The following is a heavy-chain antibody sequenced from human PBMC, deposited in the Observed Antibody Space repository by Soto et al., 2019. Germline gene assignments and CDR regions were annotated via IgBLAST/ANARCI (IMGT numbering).Heavy chain of an antibody. J-gene: IGHJ5*02. CDR1: GGSISSGDYY. CDR2: IYYSGST. CDR3: AREEGTLVRGVSNWFDP. D-gene: IGHD3-10*01. Sequence: QVQLQESGPGLVKPSQTLSLTCTVSGGSISSGDYYWSWIRQPPGKGLEWIGYIYYSGSTYYNPSLRSRVTIPVGTSRTRCSLKLSSVTAAETAVYYCAREEGTLVRGVSNWFDPWGQGTLVTVSS. V-gene: IGHV4-30-4*01.